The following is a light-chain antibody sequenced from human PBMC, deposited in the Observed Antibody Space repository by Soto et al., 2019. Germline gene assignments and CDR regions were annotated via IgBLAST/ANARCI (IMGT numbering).Light chain of an antibody. CDR3: CSYAGSSTV. V-gene: IGLV2-23*02. J-gene: IGLJ1*01. CDR1: SSDVGSYNL. CDR2: EVS. Sequence: QSALTQPASVSGSPGQPITISCTGTSSDVGSYNLVSWYQQHPGKAPKLMICEVSKRPSGVSNRFSGSKSGNTASLTISGLQAEDEADYYCCSYAGSSTVFGTGTKVNVL.